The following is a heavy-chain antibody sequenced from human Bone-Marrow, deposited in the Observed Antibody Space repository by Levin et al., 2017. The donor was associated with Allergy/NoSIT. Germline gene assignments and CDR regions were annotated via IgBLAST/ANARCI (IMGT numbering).Heavy chain of an antibody. V-gene: IGHV3-74*01. CDR2: INGDGSST. CDR3: VSFFDF. CDR1: GLSFSNYW. D-gene: IGHD5/OR15-5a*01. Sequence: GESLKISCAASGLSFSNYWMHWVRQAPGKGPVWVSRINGDGSSTTYADSVKGRFTISRDNAKNTLYLQMNSLRAEDTAVYYCVSFFDFWGQGILVTVSS. J-gene: IGHJ4*02.